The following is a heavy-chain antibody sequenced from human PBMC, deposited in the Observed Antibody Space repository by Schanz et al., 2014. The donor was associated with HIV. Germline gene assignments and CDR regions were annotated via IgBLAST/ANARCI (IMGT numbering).Heavy chain of an antibody. CDR1: GFTFSSYA. V-gene: IGHV3-33*03. D-gene: IGHD5-12*01. Sequence: VQLVQSGGGLVQPGRSLRLSCAASGFTFSSYAMTWVRQAPGKGLEWAAVIWYDGSYKYYADSVKGRFTISRDNAKNSLFLQMNSLRADDTAVYYCARGSGFLDYYYYGMDVWGQGTTVTVSS. CDR3: ARGSGFLDYYYYGMDV. CDR2: IWYDGSYK. J-gene: IGHJ6*02.